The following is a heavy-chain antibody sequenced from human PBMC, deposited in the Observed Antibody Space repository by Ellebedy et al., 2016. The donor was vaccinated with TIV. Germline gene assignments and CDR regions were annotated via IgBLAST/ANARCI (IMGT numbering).Heavy chain of an antibody. J-gene: IGHJ4*02. D-gene: IGHD1-26*01. CDR3: ARLSGHRGY. CDR1: GFSFSSYS. Sequence: LSLTCAASGFSFSSYSMNWVRLAPGKGLEWVSYISNSSSSIFYADSVRGRFTISRDNAKNSLYLQMNSLRAEDTAVYYCARLSGHRGYWGQGTLVTVSS. CDR2: ISNSSSSI. V-gene: IGHV3-48*01.